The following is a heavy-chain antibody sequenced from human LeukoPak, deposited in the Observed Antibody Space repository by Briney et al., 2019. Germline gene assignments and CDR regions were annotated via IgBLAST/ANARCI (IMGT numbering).Heavy chain of an antibody. Sequence: SSQTLPLTCTVSGGSISSGGYYWSWIRQPPGKGLEWIGYIYHSGSTYYNPSLKSRVTISVDRSKNQFSLKLSSVTAADTAVYYCARENSGWFDPWGQGTLVTVSS. CDR1: GGSISSGGYY. D-gene: IGHD1-7*01. CDR3: ARENSGWFDP. CDR2: IYHSGST. J-gene: IGHJ5*02. V-gene: IGHV4-30-2*01.